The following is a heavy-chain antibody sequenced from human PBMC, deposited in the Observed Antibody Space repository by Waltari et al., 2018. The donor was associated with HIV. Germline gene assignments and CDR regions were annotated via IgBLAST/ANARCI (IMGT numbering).Heavy chain of an antibody. Sequence: QVQLQESGPGLVKPSETLSLTCTVSGGSISSYYWSWIRQPPGKGLEWIGYIYYSGSTNYNPSLKSRVTISVDTSKNQFSLKLSSVTAADTAVYYCASYDSSGYHAEYFQHWGQGTLVTVSS. CDR2: IYYSGST. CDR1: GGSISSYY. V-gene: IGHV4-59*01. CDR3: ASYDSSGYHAEYFQH. J-gene: IGHJ1*01. D-gene: IGHD3-22*01.